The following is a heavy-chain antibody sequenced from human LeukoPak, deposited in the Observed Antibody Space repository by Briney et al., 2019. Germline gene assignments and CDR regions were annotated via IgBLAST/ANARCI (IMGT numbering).Heavy chain of an antibody. Sequence: PGGSLRLSCAASGFTFSSYSMNWVRQAPGKGLEWVSSISSSSSYIYYADSVKGRFTISRDSAKNSLYLQMNSLRAEDTAVYYCARTPPAIVVVPVPPRYGMDVWGQGTTVTVSS. J-gene: IGHJ6*02. CDR3: ARTPPAIVVVPVPPRYGMDV. V-gene: IGHV3-21*01. D-gene: IGHD2-2*01. CDR2: ISSSSSYI. CDR1: GFTFSSYS.